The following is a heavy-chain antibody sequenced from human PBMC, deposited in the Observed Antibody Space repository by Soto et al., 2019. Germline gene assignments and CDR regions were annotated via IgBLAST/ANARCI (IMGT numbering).Heavy chain of an antibody. CDR1: GYTFTKYD. CDR3: ASSRGWRDY. V-gene: IGHV1-8*01. D-gene: IGHD6-19*01. Sequence: ASVQFSSNASGYTFTKYDISWVRQATGQGLEWMGWMNPNSGDTDSAQKFQGRVTMTWNASISTGYLEMTSLRSDDTAVYYCASSRGWRDYWGQGTLVTVSS. CDR2: MNPNSGDT. J-gene: IGHJ4*02.